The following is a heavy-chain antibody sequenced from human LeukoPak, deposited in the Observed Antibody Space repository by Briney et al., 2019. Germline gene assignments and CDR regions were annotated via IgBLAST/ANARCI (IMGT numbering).Heavy chain of an antibody. CDR1: GLIYSSYW. J-gene: IGHJ4*02. Sequence: QPGGPERLLCAASGLIYSSYWMHCLRHAPGKGLVWVSRINCDGSRIIYADCVKRRFTIYRENHENTLYLQVHRQRAGDTAVLHCAKTAAEGYCGGGCYLDYWSQGTLVTVSS. CDR3: AKTAAEGYCGGGCYLDY. D-gene: IGHD2-21*02. V-gene: IGHV3-74*01. CDR2: INCDGSRI.